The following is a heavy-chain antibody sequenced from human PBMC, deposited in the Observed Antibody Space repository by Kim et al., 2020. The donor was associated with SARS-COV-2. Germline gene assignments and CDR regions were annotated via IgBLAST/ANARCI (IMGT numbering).Heavy chain of an antibody. V-gene: IGHV3-21*01. CDR2: ISSGGNYI. J-gene: IGHJ4*02. CDR1: GFTFSTYS. Sequence: GGSLRLSCAASGFTFSTYSMNWVRQAPGKGLEWVSFISSGGNYIYYADSVKGRFTVSRDNAKNSLYLQMNSLRAEDTAVYYCARIPTVTTQEDYWGQGTLVTVSS. D-gene: IGHD4-17*01. CDR3: ARIPTVTTQEDY.